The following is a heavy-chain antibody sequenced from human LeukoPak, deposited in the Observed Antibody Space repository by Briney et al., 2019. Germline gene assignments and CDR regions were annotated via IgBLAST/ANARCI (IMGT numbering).Heavy chain of an antibody. CDR1: GFTFTNYG. J-gene: IGHJ4*02. CDR2: IWYDGSKT. D-gene: IGHD2-2*01. V-gene: IGHV3-33*01. CDR3: ARDDCSTTPCYAY. Sequence: GGSLGLSCTTSGFTFTNYGINWVRQAPGKGLEWVAAIWYDGSKTSYTDSVKGRFTVSRDISKNTVYQQMNGLKAEDTAVYYCARDDCSTTPCYAYWGQGTLVTVSS.